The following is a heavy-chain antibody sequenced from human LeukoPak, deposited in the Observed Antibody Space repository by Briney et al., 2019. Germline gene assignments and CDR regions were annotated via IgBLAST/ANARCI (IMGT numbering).Heavy chain of an antibody. CDR3: ARDRDYYDSSGATPSHAFDI. CDR1: GGTFSSYS. J-gene: IGHJ3*02. CDR2: IIPIFGAA. V-gene: IGHV1-69*13. D-gene: IGHD3-22*01. Sequence: SVKVSSKASGGTFSSYSISWVRQAPGQGLEWMGGIIPIFGAANYAQKFQGRVTITADESPSTAYMKLSRLRSEDTAVYYCARDRDYYDSSGATPSHAFDIWGQGTMVTVSS.